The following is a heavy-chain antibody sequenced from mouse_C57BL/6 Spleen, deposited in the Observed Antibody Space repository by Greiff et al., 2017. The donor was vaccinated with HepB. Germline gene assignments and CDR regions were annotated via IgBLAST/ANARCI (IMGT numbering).Heavy chain of an antibody. J-gene: IGHJ2*01. CDR1: GYSITSGYY. Sequence: EVQLQESGPGLVKPSQSLSLTCSVTGYSITSGYYWNWIRQFPGNKLEWMGYISYDGSNNYNPSLKNRISITRDTSKNQFFLKLNSVTTEDTATYYCARDRIEGYLDYWGQGTTLTVSS. V-gene: IGHV3-6*01. CDR2: ISYDGSN. CDR3: ARDRIEGYLDY.